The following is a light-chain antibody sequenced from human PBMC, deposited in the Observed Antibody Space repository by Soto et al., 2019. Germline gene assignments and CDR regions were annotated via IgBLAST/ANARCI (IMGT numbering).Light chain of an antibody. V-gene: IGKV3-20*01. CDR3: QLYGTSPKT. CDR1: QSVSSSY. CDR2: FAS. Sequence: IVLTQSPGPLSLSTGERATLSCRARQSVSSSYLAWYQQKPGQAPRLLIHFASTRATGIADRFSGSGSGTDFTLTISRLEPEDFAVYYCQLYGTSPKTFGQGTKVDIK. J-gene: IGKJ1*01.